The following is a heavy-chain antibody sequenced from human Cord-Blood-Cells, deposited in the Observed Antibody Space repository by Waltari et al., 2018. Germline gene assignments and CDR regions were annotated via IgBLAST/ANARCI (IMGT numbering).Heavy chain of an antibody. D-gene: IGHD2-21*01. CDR2: IIPTLGIA. V-gene: IGHV1-69*08. CDR1: EGNFSSST. CDR3: ARDGGLGGDWYFDL. Sequence: QVQLVKSGAEVKKPEASLEVSWRALEGNFSSSTISRVRQAPGQGLEWMGRIIPTLGIANYAQKFQGRVTITADKSTSTAYMELGSLRSEDTAVYYCARDGGLGGDWYFDLWGRGTLVTVSS. J-gene: IGHJ2*01.